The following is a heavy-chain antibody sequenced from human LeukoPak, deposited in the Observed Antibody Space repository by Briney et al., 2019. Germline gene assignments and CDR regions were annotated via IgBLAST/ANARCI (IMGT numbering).Heavy chain of an antibody. Sequence: RSSETLSLTCTVYGGSFSGYYWSWIRQPPGKGLEWIGEINHSGSTNYNPSLKSRVTISVDTSKNQFSLKLSSVTAADTAVYYCARVPYGGISLDIWGQGTMVTVSS. CDR1: GGSFSGYY. D-gene: IGHD2-15*01. V-gene: IGHV4-34*01. CDR2: INHSGST. CDR3: ARVPYGGISLDI. J-gene: IGHJ3*02.